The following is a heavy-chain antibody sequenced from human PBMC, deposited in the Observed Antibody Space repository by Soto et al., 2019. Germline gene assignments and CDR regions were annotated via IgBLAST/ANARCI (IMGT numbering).Heavy chain of an antibody. J-gene: IGHJ4*02. CDR3: ARDDDFWSGYSFDY. D-gene: IGHD3-3*01. CDR1: GYTLTELS. CDR2: FDPEDGKT. Sequence: ASVKVSCKVSGYTLTELSMHWVRQAPGKGLEWMGGFDPEDGKTIYAQKFQGRVTMTADTSTSTAYMELRSLRSDDTAVYYCARDDDFWSGYSFDYWGQGTLVTVSS. V-gene: IGHV1-24*01.